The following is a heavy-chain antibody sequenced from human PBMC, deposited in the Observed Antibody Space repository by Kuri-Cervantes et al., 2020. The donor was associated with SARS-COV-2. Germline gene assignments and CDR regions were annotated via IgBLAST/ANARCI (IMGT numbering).Heavy chain of an antibody. CDR1: GYTFTSYY. D-gene: IGHD2-15*01. CDR2: INPSGGST. Sequence: ASVKVSCKASGYTFTSYYMHWVRQAPGQGLEWMGIINPSGGSTSYAQKFQGRVTMTRDTSTSTVYMELSSLRSEDTAVYYCARDQDIVVVVAATPGRGAFDIWGQGTMVTVSS. V-gene: IGHV1-46*01. J-gene: IGHJ3*02. CDR3: ARDQDIVVVVAATPGRGAFDI.